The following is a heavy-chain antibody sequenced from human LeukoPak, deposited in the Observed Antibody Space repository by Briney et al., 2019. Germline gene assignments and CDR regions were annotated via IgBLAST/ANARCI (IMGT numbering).Heavy chain of an antibody. CDR1: GGSISSSTYY. D-gene: IGHD1-26*01. J-gene: IGHJ4*02. Sequence: SETLSLTCTVSGGSISSSTYYWGWIRQPPGKGLEWIGIISYSGSTHYNPSLKSRVTISVDTSKNQFSLNLRSVTAADTAVYYCARYYSGSFEHWGQGTLVTVSS. CDR2: ISYSGST. V-gene: IGHV4-39*01. CDR3: ARYYSGSFEH.